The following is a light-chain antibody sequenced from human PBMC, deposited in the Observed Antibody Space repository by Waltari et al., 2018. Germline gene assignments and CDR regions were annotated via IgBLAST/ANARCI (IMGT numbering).Light chain of an antibody. J-gene: IGKJ1*01. CDR3: LQYSHWPPWT. V-gene: IGKV3-15*01. Sequence: EIEMTQSPATLSVSPGERATPSCRASQSVGSKLAWYQQKPGQAPRLLIYDAYTRATGIPARFSGSGSGTEFTLTISSLQSDDFAVYHCLQYSHWPPWTFGQGTKVEIK. CDR1: QSVGSK. CDR2: DAY.